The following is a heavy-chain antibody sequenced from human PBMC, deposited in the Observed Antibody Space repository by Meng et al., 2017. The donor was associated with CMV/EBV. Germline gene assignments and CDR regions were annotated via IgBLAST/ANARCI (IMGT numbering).Heavy chain of an antibody. V-gene: IGHV4-39*02. CDR2: IYYSGST. D-gene: IGHD5-18*01. Sequence: SETLSLTCTVSGGSISSSSYYWGWIRQPPGKGLEWIGSIYYSGSTYYNPSLKSRVTISVDTSKNQFSLKLSSVTAADTAVYYCAREGRGYSYGYYYYYGMDVWGQGTTVTVSS. J-gene: IGHJ6*02. CDR1: GGSISSSSYY. CDR3: AREGRGYSYGYYYYYGMDV.